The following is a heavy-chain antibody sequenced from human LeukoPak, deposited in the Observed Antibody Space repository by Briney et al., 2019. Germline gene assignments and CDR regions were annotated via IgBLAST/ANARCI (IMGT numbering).Heavy chain of an antibody. CDR1: GYTFTSYG. D-gene: IGHD3-16*01. CDR2: ISAYNGNT. CDR3: ARDRQLRLGEPMESDY. J-gene: IGHJ4*02. V-gene: IGHV1-18*01. Sequence: ASVKVSCKASGYTFTSYGISWVRQAPGQGLEWMGWISAYNGNTNYAQKLQGRVTMTTDTSTSTAYMELRSLRSDDTAVYYCARDRQLRLGEPMESDYWGQGTLVTVSS.